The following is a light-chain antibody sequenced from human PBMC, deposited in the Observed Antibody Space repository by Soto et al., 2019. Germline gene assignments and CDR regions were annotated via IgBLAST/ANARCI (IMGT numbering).Light chain of an antibody. CDR1: QTISTW. J-gene: IGKJ4*01. CDR2: KAS. V-gene: IGKV1-5*03. Sequence: DIQMTQSPSTLSASVGDRVTITCRASQTISTWLAWYQKKPGKAPKFLIQKASTLESRVPSRFSGSGSGTEFTLTISSLQPDDFATYFCQQYNSYPLTFGGGTKVEI. CDR3: QQYNSYPLT.